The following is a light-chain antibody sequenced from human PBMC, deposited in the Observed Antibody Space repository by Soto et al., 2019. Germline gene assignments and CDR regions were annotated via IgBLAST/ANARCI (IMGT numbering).Light chain of an antibody. CDR3: EKYSSVPV. CDR2: AAS. CDR1: QDIRNF. Sequence: IQMTQSPTSLSASVGDRVTITCRARQDIRNFVAWYQKKPGKAPKLLIYAASTLQSGVPSRFSDSGSGTDFTLTIISLQPEDVATYACEKYSSVPVFGPGTKVEIK. V-gene: IGKV1-27*01. J-gene: IGKJ3*01.